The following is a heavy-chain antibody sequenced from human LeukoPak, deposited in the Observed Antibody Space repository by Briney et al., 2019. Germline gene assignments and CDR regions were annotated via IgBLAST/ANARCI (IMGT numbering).Heavy chain of an antibody. CDR3: ARDFCSSTSCRFDY. CDR1: GGTFSSYA. J-gene: IGHJ4*02. CDR2: IIPIFGTA. D-gene: IGHD2-2*01. V-gene: IGHV1-69*05. Sequence: RWASVKVSCKASGGTFSSYAISWVRQAPGQGLEWMGGIIPIFGTANYAQKFQGRVTITTDESTSTAYMELSSLRSEDTAVYYCARDFCSSTSCRFDYWGQGTLVTVSS.